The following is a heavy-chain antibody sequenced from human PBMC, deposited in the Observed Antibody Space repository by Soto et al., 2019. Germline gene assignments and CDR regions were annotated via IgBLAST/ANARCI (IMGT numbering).Heavy chain of an antibody. CDR1: GCTLSTYW. Sequence: EVQLVESGGDSVQPGGSLRLSCAASGCTLSTYWMHWVRQAPGEGLVWVSRIKGDGSTTSSADSVEGRFTISRDNAKNTVYLHMNSLRADDTAVYYCARGAFHNYYVDYWGQGTLVTVSS. V-gene: IGHV3-74*01. D-gene: IGHD3-3*02. J-gene: IGHJ4*02. CDR3: ARGAFHNYYVDY. CDR2: IKGDGSTT.